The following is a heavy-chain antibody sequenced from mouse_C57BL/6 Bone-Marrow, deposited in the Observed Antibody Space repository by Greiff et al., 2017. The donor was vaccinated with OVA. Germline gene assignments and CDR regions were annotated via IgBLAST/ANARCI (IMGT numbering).Heavy chain of an antibody. Sequence: LEESGPELVKPGASVKISCKASGYAFSSSWMNWVKQRPGKGLEWIGRIYPGDGDTDYNGKFKGKATLTADKSSSTAYMQLSSLTSEDSAVYFCASRNWDWFAYWGQGTLVTVSA. CDR3: ASRNWDWFAY. J-gene: IGHJ3*01. CDR2: IYPGDGDT. V-gene: IGHV1-82*01. CDR1: GYAFSSSW. D-gene: IGHD4-1*02.